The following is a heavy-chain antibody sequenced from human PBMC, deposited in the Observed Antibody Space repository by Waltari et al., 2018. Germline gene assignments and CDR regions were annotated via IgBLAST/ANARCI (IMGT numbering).Heavy chain of an antibody. CDR2: MYPADSHT. CDR1: GYIFTSYW. V-gene: IGHV5-51*01. Sequence: EVQLVQSGAEVKKPGESVKISCKTSGYIFTSYWIGWVRQMPGKGLEWVGIMYPADSHTKYGPAFEGQVTMSVDKSTSTAYLQWDSLEASDTAMYYCARIRGILRWFDPWGQGTLVTVSS. D-gene: IGHD3-10*01. CDR3: ARIRGILRWFDP. J-gene: IGHJ5*02.